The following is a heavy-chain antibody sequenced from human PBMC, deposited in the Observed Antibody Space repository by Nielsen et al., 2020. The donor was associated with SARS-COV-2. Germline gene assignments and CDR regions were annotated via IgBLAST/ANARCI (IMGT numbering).Heavy chain of an antibody. V-gene: IGHV4-61*01. Sequence: SETLSLTCTVSGGSVSSGSYYWSWIRQPPGKGLEWIGYIYYSGSTNYNPSLKSLVTISVDTSKNQFSLKMSSVTAADTAVYYCARYGSSWYSGFDYWGQGTLVTVSS. CDR3: ARYGSSWYSGFDY. D-gene: IGHD6-13*01. J-gene: IGHJ4*02. CDR1: GGSVSSGSYY. CDR2: IYYSGST.